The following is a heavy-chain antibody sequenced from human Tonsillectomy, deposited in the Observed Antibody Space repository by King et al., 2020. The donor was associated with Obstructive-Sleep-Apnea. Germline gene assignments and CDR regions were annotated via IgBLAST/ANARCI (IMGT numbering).Heavy chain of an antibody. Sequence: YAMSWVRQAPGKGLEWVSTISGGGGSTYYADSVKGRFTISRDNSKNTLYLTMHSLSADDTAGYYCAKDEGCLVVAAIFFLDYCGQGTLVIVSS. CDR1: YA. V-gene: IGHV3-23*01. CDR3: AKDEGCLVVAAIFFLDY. D-gene: IGHD2-15*01. J-gene: IGHJ4*02. CDR2: ISGGGGST.